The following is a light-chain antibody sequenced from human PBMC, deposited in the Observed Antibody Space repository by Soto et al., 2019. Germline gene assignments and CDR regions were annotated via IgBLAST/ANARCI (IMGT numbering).Light chain of an antibody. Sequence: SYELTQPPSVSVAPGQTARITCGGSNVGSKSVHWYQQKPGQAPVLVVYDDSDRPSGIPERFSGSNSGNTATLTISRVEAGDEADYYCQVWDSSSDHYVFXTGTKLTV. CDR3: QVWDSSSDHYV. CDR2: DDS. J-gene: IGLJ1*01. V-gene: IGLV3-21*02. CDR1: NVGSKS.